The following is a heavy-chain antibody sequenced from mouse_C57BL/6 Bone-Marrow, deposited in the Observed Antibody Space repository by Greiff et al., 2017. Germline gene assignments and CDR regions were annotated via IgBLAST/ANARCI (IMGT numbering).Heavy chain of an antibody. CDR1: GYTFTSYW. CDR3: ARPYYSNYWYVDV. V-gene: IGHV1-55*01. D-gene: IGHD2-5*01. CDR2: IYPGSGST. Sequence: QVQLQQSGAELVKPGASVKMSCKASGYTFTSYWITWVKQRPGQGLEWIGDIYPGSGSTNYNEKFKSKATLTVDTSSSTAYMQLSSLKSEDSAVYYCARPYYSNYWYVDVWGTGTTVTVSS. J-gene: IGHJ1*03.